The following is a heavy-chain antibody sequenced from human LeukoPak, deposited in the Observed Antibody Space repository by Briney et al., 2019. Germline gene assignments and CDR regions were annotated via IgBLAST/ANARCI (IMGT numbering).Heavy chain of an antibody. CDR3: AKGDHYYGMDV. Sequence: GGSLRLSCAASGFTFSSYGMRWVRQAPGKGLEWVAVISYDGSNKYYADSVKGRFTISRDNSKNTLYLQMNSLRAEDTAVYYCAKGDHYYGMDVWGQGTTVTVSS. CDR1: GFTFSSYG. J-gene: IGHJ6*02. V-gene: IGHV3-30*18. CDR2: ISYDGSNK. D-gene: IGHD2-21*01.